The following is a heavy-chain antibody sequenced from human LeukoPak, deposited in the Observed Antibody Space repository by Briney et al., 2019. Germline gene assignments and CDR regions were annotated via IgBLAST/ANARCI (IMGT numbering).Heavy chain of an antibody. J-gene: IGHJ5*02. Sequence: GGSLRISCAASGFTFSSYSMNWVRQAPGKGLEWVSSINSSSSYIYYADSVKGRFTISRDNAKNSLYLQMNSLRAEDTAVYYCAREDIVVVPAAISWFDPWGQGTLVTVSS. CDR1: GFTFSSYS. CDR3: AREDIVVVPAAISWFDP. CDR2: INSSSSYI. V-gene: IGHV3-21*01. D-gene: IGHD2-2*02.